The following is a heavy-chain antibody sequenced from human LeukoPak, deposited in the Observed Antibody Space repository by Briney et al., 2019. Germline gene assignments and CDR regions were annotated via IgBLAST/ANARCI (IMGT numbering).Heavy chain of an antibody. J-gene: IGHJ4*02. Sequence: GGSLRLSCAASGLTFTSWRNHRVRQAPGKGLEWVAVIWYDGSNKYYADSVKGRFTISRDNSKNTLYLQMNSLRAEETAVYYLARYEPPLVEYSFDYWGQGTLVTVSS. CDR3: ARYEPPLVEYSFDY. CDR2: IWYDGSNK. D-gene: IGHD2-15*01. V-gene: IGHV3-33*01. CDR1: GLTFTSWR.